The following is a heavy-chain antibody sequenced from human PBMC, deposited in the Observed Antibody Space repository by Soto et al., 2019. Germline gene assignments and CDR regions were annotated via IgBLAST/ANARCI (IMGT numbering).Heavy chain of an antibody. CDR3: AKVPLRPYYFDY. V-gene: IGHV3-23*01. CDR1: GFTFDDYT. D-gene: IGHD4-17*01. CDR2: FSAFVDNS. J-gene: IGHJ4*02. Sequence: GGSLRLSCAASGFTFDDYTMHWVRQAPGKGLEWVSLFSAFVDNSDYADAVKGRFTISRYISKNTFFLKMTSLRAEDTALYYCAKVPLRPYYFDYWGPGTMVTVSS.